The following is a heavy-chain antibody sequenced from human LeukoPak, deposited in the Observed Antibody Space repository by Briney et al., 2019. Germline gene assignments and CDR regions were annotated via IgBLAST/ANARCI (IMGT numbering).Heavy chain of an antibody. D-gene: IGHD2-2*01. CDR3: AKGGYCDSTTCLPYFQH. J-gene: IGHJ1*01. V-gene: IGHV3-23*01. Sequence: PGGSLRLSCAASGFTFNNYAMSWVRQAPGKGLEWVSTISGSGGSTYYADSVKGRFTISRDNSKNTLFLQMNSLRAEDTAVYYRAKGGYCDSTTCLPYFQHWGQGTLVTVSS. CDR1: GFTFNNYA. CDR2: ISGSGGST.